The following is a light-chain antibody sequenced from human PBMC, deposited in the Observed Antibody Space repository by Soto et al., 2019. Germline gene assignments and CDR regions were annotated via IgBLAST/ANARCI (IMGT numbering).Light chain of an antibody. Sequence: EIVLTQSPATLSLSPEERATHSCRDSQSVSSYLAWYQQKPGQAPRLLIYDASNRATGIPARFSGSGSGTDFTLTISSLEPEDFAVYYCQQRSNWPPKATFGGGTKVDIK. V-gene: IGKV3-11*01. CDR3: QQRSNWPPKAT. CDR2: DAS. J-gene: IGKJ4*01. CDR1: QSVSSY.